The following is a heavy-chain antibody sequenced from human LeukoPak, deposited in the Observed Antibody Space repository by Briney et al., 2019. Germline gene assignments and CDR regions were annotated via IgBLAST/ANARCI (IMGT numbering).Heavy chain of an antibody. D-gene: IGHD3-10*01. CDR2: ISDSGGST. CDR3: AKPQRFGELLSSFDY. CDR1: GFTFSSYA. J-gene: IGHJ4*02. Sequence: PGGSLRLSCAASGFTFSSYAMSWVRQAPGKGLEWVSGISDSGGSTDYADSVKGRFTISRDNPKNTLYLQMNSLRAEDTAVYYCAKPQRFGELLSSFDYWGQGTLVTVSS. V-gene: IGHV3-23*01.